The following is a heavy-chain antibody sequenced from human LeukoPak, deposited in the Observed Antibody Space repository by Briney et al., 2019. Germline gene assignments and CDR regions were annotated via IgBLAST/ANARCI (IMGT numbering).Heavy chain of an antibody. Sequence: GGSLRLSCAASGFTFSSYWMHWVRQAPGKGPLWVSHINGDGSTTNYADSVKGRFAISRDNAKNTLYLQMNSLRAEDTAVYYCAEAASVRGVSYWGQGTLVTVSS. CDR2: INGDGSTT. J-gene: IGHJ4*02. CDR1: GFTFSSYW. CDR3: AEAASVRGVSY. V-gene: IGHV3-74*01. D-gene: IGHD3-10*01.